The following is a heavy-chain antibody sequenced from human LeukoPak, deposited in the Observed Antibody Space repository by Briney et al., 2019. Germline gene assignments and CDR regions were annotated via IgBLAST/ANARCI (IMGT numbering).Heavy chain of an antibody. CDR3: ARVSTAVSLAIDY. CDR1: GFTFSNFW. CDR2: INGDGTVT. D-gene: IGHD6-13*01. Sequence: GGSLRLSCAVSGFTFSNFWMHWVRQVPGKRLVWVSRINGDGTVTFYADSVKGRFTISRDNAKNSLYLQMNSLRAEDTAVYYCARVSTAVSLAIDYWGQGTLVTVST. V-gene: IGHV3-74*01. J-gene: IGHJ4*02.